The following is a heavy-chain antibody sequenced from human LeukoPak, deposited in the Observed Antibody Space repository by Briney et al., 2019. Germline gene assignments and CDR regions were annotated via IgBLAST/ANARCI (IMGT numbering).Heavy chain of an antibody. CDR1: AFTFSNYA. Sequence: GRSLRLSCSASAFTFSNYAMTWVRHAPGKGREWVSTIYGSGGGTYYADSVKGRFTISRDNSKNTLYVQMNSLRAEDTAVYYCAKGHAPSGSYADYWGQGTLVTVSS. J-gene: IGHJ4*02. V-gene: IGHV3-23*01. D-gene: IGHD1-26*01. CDR3: AKGHAPSGSYADY. CDR2: IYGSGGGT.